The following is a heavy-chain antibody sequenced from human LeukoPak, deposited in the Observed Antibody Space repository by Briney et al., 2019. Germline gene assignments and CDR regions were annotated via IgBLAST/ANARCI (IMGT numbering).Heavy chain of an antibody. J-gene: IGHJ5*02. D-gene: IGHD3-22*01. V-gene: IGHV3-53*01. CDR1: GFTVSSNS. CDR2: IYSGDAT. CDR3: ARERFSNDYEA. Sequence: GGSLRLSCTVSGFTVSSNSMSWVRQAPGKGLEWISTIYSGDATNYGDSVKGRFTISRDNSRNTLDLQMNSLRVEDTAVYYCARERFSNDYEAWGQGILVTVSS.